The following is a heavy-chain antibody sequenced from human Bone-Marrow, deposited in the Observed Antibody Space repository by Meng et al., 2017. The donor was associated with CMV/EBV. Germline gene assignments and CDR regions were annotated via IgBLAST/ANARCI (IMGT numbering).Heavy chain of an antibody. CDR3: ASDWSIAARPEIGVDY. CDR1: GGSISSSSYY. Sequence: SETLSLTCIVPGGSISSSSYYWCWIRQPPGKGLEWIASIYYSGNTYYNPSLKSRVTISVDTSKNQFSLKLSSVTAADTAVYVCASDWSIAARPEIGVDYWGQGTLVTVSS. J-gene: IGHJ4*02. CDR2: IYYSGNT. D-gene: IGHD6-6*01. V-gene: IGHV4-39*07.